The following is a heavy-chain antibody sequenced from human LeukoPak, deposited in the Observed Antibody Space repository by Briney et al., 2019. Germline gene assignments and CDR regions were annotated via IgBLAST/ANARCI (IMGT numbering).Heavy chain of an antibody. CDR2: IKSKTDGGTT. V-gene: IGHV3-15*01. J-gene: IGHJ4*02. CDR3: TTDSYYYDSSGDNR. D-gene: IGHD3-22*01. Sequence: GGSLRLSCAASGFTFSNAWMSWVRQAPGKGLEWVGRIKSKTDGGTTDYAAPVKGRFTISRDDSKNTLYLQMNSLKTEDTAVYYCTTDSYYYDSSGDNRWGQGTLVTVSS. CDR1: GFTFSNAW.